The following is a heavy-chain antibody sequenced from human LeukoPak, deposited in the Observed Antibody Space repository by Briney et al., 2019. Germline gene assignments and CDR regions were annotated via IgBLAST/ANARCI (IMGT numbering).Heavy chain of an antibody. CDR2: LYYSGST. Sequence: SETLSLTCTVSGDSISSSSYYWGWIRQPPGKGLEWLGSLYYSGSTYYNPSLKSRVTISVDTSKNQFSLKLSSMTAADTAVYYCARQSTVTTDSDAFDIWGQGTMVTVSS. J-gene: IGHJ3*02. CDR1: GDSISSSSYY. D-gene: IGHD4-17*01. CDR3: ARQSTVTTDSDAFDI. V-gene: IGHV4-39*01.